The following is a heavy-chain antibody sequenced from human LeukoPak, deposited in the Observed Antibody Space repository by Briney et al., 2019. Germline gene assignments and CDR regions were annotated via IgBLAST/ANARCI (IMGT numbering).Heavy chain of an antibody. CDR2: IYHDGRT. CDR3: ARGGYSGYSTYFDY. Sequence: SETLSLTCTVSGYSISSGYCWGWIRQPPGKGLEWIGTIYHDGRTCFNPSLKSRVTISLDTSKNQFSLKLSSVTAADTAVYYCARGGYSGYSTYFDYWGQGTLVTVSS. J-gene: IGHJ4*02. CDR1: GYSISSGYC. D-gene: IGHD5-12*01. V-gene: IGHV4-38-2*02.